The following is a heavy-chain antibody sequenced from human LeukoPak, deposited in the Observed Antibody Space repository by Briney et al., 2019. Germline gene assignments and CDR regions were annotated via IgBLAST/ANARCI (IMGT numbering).Heavy chain of an antibody. D-gene: IGHD6-13*01. CDR3: ARSLYSSSSAGYYFDY. Sequence: GGSLRLSCAASGFTFSNYAMTWVRQAPGKGLEWISIISAGSSGINYADSVKGRFTISRDNSKNTLYLQMSSLRAEDTAVYYCARSLYSSSSAGYYFDYWGQGTLVTVSS. CDR1: GFTFSNYA. V-gene: IGHV3-23*01. CDR2: ISAGSSGI. J-gene: IGHJ4*02.